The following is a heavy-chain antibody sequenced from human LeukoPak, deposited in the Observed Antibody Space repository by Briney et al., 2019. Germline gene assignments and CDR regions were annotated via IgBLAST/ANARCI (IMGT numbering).Heavy chain of an antibody. V-gene: IGHV3-48*01. CDR2: ISSSSSTI. CDR3: ARDVTTYYDILTGYYHWFDP. D-gene: IGHD3-9*01. CDR1: GFTFSSYS. J-gene: IGHJ5*02. Sequence: GGSLRLSCAASGFTFSSYSMNWVRQAPGKGLEWVSYISSSSSTIYYADSVKGRFTISRDNAKNSLYLQMNSLRAEDTAVYYCARDVTTYYDILTGYYHWFDPWGQGTLVTVSS.